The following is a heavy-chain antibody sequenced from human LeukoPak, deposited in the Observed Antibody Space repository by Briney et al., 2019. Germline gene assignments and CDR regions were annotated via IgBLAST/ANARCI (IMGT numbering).Heavy chain of an antibody. V-gene: IGHV4-39*01. CDR1: GGSISSSSYY. D-gene: IGHD3-10*01. J-gene: IGHJ5*02. Sequence: SETLSLTCTVSGGSISSSSYYWGWIRQPPGKGLEWIGSIYYSGSTYYNPSLKSRVTISVDTSKNQFSLKLSSVTAADTAVYYCARHYYGSGSYHKKARPPPNRFDPWGQGTLVTVSS. CDR3: ARHYYGSGSYHKKARPPPNRFDP. CDR2: IYYSGST.